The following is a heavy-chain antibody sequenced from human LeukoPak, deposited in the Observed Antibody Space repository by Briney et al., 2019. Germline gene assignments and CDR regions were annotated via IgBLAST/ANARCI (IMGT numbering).Heavy chain of an antibody. CDR3: ARVRGRAKLDY. CDR1: GYTLTELS. D-gene: IGHD3-16*01. J-gene: IGHJ4*02. CDR2: FDPEDGET. Sequence: GASVKVSCKVSGYTLTELSMHWVRQAPGKGLEWMGGFDPEDGETIYAQKFQGRVTMTRDTSISTAYMELSRLRSDDTAVYYCARVRGRAKLDYWGQGTLVTVSS. V-gene: IGHV1-24*01.